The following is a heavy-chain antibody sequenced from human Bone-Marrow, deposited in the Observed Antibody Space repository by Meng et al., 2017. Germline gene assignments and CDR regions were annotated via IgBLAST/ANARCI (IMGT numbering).Heavy chain of an antibody. CDR2: INHSGIT. CDR3: ARGPTTMAHDFDY. Sequence: HGQLQQWGPCLVKPWETLSLISIVSSGSIDEYVWSWIRQPPGKGLEWIGEINHSGITNYNPSLEGRATISVDPSQNNLSLKLSSVTAADSAVYYCARGPTTMAHDFDYWGQGTLVTVSS. J-gene: IGHJ4*02. D-gene: IGHD4-11*01. CDR1: SGSIDEYV. V-gene: IGHV4-34*01.